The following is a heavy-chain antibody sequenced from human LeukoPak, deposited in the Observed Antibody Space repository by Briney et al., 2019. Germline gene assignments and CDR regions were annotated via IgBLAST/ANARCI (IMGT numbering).Heavy chain of an antibody. CDR1: GFTFSGSA. V-gene: IGHV3-73*01. J-gene: IGHJ4*02. Sequence: GGSLRLSCAASGFTFSGSAMHWVRQASGKGLEWVGRIRSKANSYATAYAASVKGRFTISRDNSKNTLYLQMNSLRAEDTAVYYCAKIHQADGSLGYWGQGTLVTVSS. CDR3: AKIHQADGSLGY. CDR2: IRSKANSYAT. D-gene: IGHD5-24*01.